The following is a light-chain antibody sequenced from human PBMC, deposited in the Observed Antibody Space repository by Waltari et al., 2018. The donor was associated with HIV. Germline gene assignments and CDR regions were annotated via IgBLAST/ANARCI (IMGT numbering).Light chain of an antibody. CDR1: SNNIGAYA. CDR2: FGE. V-gene: IGLV1-36*01. J-gene: IGLJ2*01. Sequence: QSALTQEASVSGTVGQKVTLSCTGDSNNIGAYAVGWYQQISHGAPKTVMFGESRPSVVSDRFTASKPGTTSSLTIAVHQPDAAADYYCASCDYSLSARLVGGGTRLPVL. CDR3: ASCDYSLSARL.